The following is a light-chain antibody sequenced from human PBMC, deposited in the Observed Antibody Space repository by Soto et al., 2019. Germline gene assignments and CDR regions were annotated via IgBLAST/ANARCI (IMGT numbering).Light chain of an antibody. CDR2: GAS. V-gene: IGKV3-20*01. J-gene: IGKJ1*01. CDR1: QSVTTQ. CDR3: QQYGGATRT. Sequence: IVLTQSPGTLSLSPGETATLSCRASQSVTTQLAWYQQKRGRAPRLIIHGASRRATGIPDRISVSGSGTDFTLTISSVEPEDVAVYYCQQYGGATRTFGHGTKVEIK.